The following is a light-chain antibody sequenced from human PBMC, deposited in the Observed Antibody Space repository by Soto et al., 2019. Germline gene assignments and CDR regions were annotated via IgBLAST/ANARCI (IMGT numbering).Light chain of an antibody. CDR3: QQYNNWPPLT. CDR1: QSVSSN. CDR2: DAS. V-gene: IGKV3-15*01. Sequence: EIVMTQSPATLSVSPGERATLSCRASQSVSSNLAWYQQKPGQSPRLLIYDASTRATGTPARFSGGGSGTEFTLTISSLQSEDFAVYYCQQYNNWPPLTFGGGTKVEIK. J-gene: IGKJ4*01.